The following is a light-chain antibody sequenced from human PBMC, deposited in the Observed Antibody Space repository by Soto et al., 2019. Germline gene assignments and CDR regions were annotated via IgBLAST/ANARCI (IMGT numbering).Light chain of an antibody. CDR2: GAS. CDR3: KQYGRSPFT. V-gene: IGKV3-20*01. J-gene: IGKJ5*01. Sequence: EIVLTQSPGTLSLSPGERATLSCRASQSVGSSYLAWYQQKPGQAPRLLIYGASSRATGIPGRFSGSGSGTDFTLTIRRLEPEDFAVYYCKQYGRSPFTFGPGTRLEIK. CDR1: QSVGSSY.